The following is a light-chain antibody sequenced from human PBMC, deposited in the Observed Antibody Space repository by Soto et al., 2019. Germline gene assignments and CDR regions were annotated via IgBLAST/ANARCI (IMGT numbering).Light chain of an antibody. Sequence: DIQMTQSPSSLSASVGDRVTITCRASQGISTYLNWYQQKPGKATKVLISEASSLQSGVPSRFSGSRSRTDFTLTIRSLQHEDFATYYIQQSYYNPTFGQGTKV. CDR3: QQSYYNPT. J-gene: IGKJ1*01. V-gene: IGKV1-39*01. CDR1: QGISTY. CDR2: EAS.